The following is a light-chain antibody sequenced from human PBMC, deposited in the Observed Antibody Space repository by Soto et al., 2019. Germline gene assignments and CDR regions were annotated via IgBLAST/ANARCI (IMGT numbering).Light chain of an antibody. V-gene: IGLV2-14*01. Sequence: QSALTQPASVSGSPGQSITISCTGTSSDVGGYNYVSWYQQHPGKAPKVMIYEVSNRPPGVSNRFSGSKSGNTASLTISGLPAEDEADYYCSSYTTSSTFVVFGGGAKLTVL. CDR3: SSYTTSSTFVV. CDR2: EVS. CDR1: SSDVGGYNY. J-gene: IGLJ2*01.